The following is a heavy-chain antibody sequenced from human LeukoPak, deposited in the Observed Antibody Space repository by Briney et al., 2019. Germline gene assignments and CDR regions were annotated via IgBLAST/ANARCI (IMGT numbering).Heavy chain of an antibody. CDR3: ASYSSVWYNDFDY. CDR1: GDSISSGDYY. CDR2: ISSSGST. J-gene: IGHJ4*02. V-gene: IGHV4-61*02. D-gene: IGHD6-13*01. Sequence: PSETLSLTCTVSGDSISSGDYYWSWIRQPAGKGLEWIGRISSSGSTNYNPSLKSRVTISVDTSKNQFSLKLSSVTAADTAVYFCASYSSVWYNDFDYWGQGTLVTVSS.